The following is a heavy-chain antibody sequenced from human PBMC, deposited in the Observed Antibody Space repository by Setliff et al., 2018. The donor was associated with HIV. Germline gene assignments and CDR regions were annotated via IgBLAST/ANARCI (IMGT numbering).Heavy chain of an antibody. D-gene: IGHD4-17*01. CDR1: GFPVSDNY. J-gene: IGHJ4*02. CDR3: ARGRRYFGDYYY. Sequence: GESLKISCAVSGFPVSDNYMSWVRQAPGKGLEWVSVIYRDGATYYADFVKGRFTISRDIAKNTIYLQMNRLTSEDTAFYYCARGRRYFGDYYYWGQGTLVTVSS. V-gene: IGHV3-53*01. CDR2: IYRDGAT.